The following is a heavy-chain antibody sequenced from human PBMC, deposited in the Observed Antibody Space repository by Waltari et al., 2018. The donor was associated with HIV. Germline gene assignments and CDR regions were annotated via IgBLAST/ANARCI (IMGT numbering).Heavy chain of an antibody. J-gene: IGHJ4*02. Sequence: QVQLVQSGAEVKKPGASVKVSCKASGYTFTSYGISWVRQAPGQGLEWMGGIRPYHGNTNYAQHLQGRVTLTTDTSMSTAYMELRSLRSDDTAVYFCARVAQYQYDFWSGYRFDYWGQGTLVTVSS. CDR1: GYTFTSYG. V-gene: IGHV1-18*01. D-gene: IGHD3-3*01. CDR2: IRPYHGNT. CDR3: ARVAQYQYDFWSGYRFDY.